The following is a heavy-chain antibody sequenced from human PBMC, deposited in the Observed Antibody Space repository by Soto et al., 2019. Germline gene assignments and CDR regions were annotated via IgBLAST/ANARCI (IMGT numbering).Heavy chain of an antibody. CDR1: GFTFSSYA. V-gene: IGHV3-23*01. CDR3: AKEGHSSSWYGNWFDP. Sequence: EVQLLESGGGLVQPGGSLRLSCAASGFTFSSYAMSWVRQAPGKGLEWVSAISGSGGSTYYADSGKGRFNISRDKSKSTLYLQMNSLRAEDTAVYYCAKEGHSSSWYGNWFDPWGQGTLVTVSS. CDR2: ISGSGGST. D-gene: IGHD6-13*01. J-gene: IGHJ5*02.